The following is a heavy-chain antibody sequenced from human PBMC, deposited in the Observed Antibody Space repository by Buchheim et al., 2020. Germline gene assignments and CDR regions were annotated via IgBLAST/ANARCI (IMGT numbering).Heavy chain of an antibody. J-gene: IGHJ4*02. V-gene: IGHV3-23*01. CDR3: AKEVLNSSARPFDY. Sequence: EVQLLESGGGLVQPGGSLRLTCAASGFTLSSYAMTWVRQAPGKGLEWVSTISHSGGNTYYEDSMKGRFTISRDTSKKTLYLQMSSLRVEDTAMYYCAKEVLNSSARPFDYWGRGTL. CDR1: GFTLSSYA. D-gene: IGHD2/OR15-2a*01. CDR2: ISHSGGNT.